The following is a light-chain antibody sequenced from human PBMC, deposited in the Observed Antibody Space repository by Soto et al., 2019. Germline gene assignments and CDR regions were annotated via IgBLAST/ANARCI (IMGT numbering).Light chain of an antibody. V-gene: IGLV2-14*01. Sequence: QSVLTQPASVSGSPGQSITISCTGTTSDVGGYNYVSWYQQHPGKAPKLMIYDVSNRPSGVSNRFSGTKSGNTASLTISGLQADDEADCYCSSYTSSTVVFGGGTKLTVL. CDR1: TSDVGGYNY. CDR2: DVS. CDR3: SSYTSSTVV. J-gene: IGLJ2*01.